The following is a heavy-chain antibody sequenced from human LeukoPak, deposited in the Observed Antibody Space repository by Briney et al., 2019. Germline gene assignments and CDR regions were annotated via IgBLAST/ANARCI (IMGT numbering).Heavy chain of an antibody. CDR1: GFTFDDYA. J-gene: IGHJ5*02. Sequence: GGSLRLSCAASGFTFDDYAMHWVRQAPGKGLEWVSGISWNSGSIGYADSVEGRFTISRDNAKNSLYLQMNSLRAEDTALYYCAKGSSPRLNNWFDPWGQGTLVTVSS. V-gene: IGHV3-9*01. CDR3: AKGSSPRLNNWFDP. D-gene: IGHD6-19*01. CDR2: ISWNSGSI.